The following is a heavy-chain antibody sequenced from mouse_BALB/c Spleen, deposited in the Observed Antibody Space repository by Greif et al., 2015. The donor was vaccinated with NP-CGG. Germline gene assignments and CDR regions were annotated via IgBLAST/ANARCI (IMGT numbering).Heavy chain of an antibody. CDR3: ARYGSSYFDY. D-gene: IGHD1-1*01. J-gene: IGHJ2*01. Sequence: DVMLVESGGGLVQPGGSLRLSCATSGFTFTDYYMSWVRQPPGKALEWLGFIRNKANGYTTEYSASVKGRFTISRDNSQSILYRQMNTLRAEDSATYYCARYGSSYFDYWGQGTTLTVSS. CDR2: IRNKANGYTT. CDR1: GFTFTDYY. V-gene: IGHV7-3*02.